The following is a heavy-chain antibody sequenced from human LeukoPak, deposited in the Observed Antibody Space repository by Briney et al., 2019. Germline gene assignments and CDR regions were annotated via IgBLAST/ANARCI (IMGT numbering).Heavy chain of an antibody. CDR1: GVTFSNAW. V-gene: IGHV3-15*01. CDR2: IKSKTDGGTT. J-gene: IGHJ4*02. Sequence: GGSLRLSCAASGVTFSNAWMSWVRQAPGKGLEWVGRIKSKTDGGTTDYAAPVKGRFTISRDDSKNTLYLQMNSLKTEDTAVYYCTTALDRYSSSWYDYFDYWGQGTLVTVSS. D-gene: IGHD6-13*01. CDR3: TTALDRYSSSWYDYFDY.